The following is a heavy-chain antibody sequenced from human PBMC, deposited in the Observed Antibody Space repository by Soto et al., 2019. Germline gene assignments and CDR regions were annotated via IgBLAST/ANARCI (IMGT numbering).Heavy chain of an antibody. CDR1: GFTVSSNY. V-gene: IGHV3-66*01. Sequence: TGGSLILSCAASGFTVSSNYMSWVRQAPGKGLEWVSVIYSGGSTYYADSVKGRFTISRDNSKNTLYLQMNSLRAEDTAVYYCAREGDSSGCVSVSGMDVWGQGTTVTVSS. CDR2: IYSGGST. D-gene: IGHD6-19*01. J-gene: IGHJ6*02. CDR3: AREGDSSGCVSVSGMDV.